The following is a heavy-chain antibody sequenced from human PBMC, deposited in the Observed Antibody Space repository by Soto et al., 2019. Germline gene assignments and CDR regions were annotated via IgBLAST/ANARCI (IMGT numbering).Heavy chain of an antibody. CDR2: MNPNSGNT. CDR1: GYTFTSYD. Sequence: ASVKVSCKASGYTFTSYDINWVRQATGQGLEWMGWMNPNSGNTGYAQKFQGRVTMTRNTSISTAYMELSSLRSEDTAVYYCGRSTYYYDSPVGAFDIWGQGTMVTVSS. CDR3: GRSTYYYDSPVGAFDI. V-gene: IGHV1-8*01. J-gene: IGHJ3*02. D-gene: IGHD3-22*01.